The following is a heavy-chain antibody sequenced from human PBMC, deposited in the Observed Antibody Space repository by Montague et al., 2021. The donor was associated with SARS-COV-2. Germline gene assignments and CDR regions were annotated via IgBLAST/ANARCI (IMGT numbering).Heavy chain of an antibody. Sequence: SETLSLTCTVSGGSITNNIDYWAWIRQPPGKGLEWIGSMYYTGSTXYNPSLKSRVTLSVVTSKNHITLKLSSVTAAETSVYYCARLTRYCDSSDSPSAFDFWGQGTKVTVSS. D-gene: IGHD3-22*01. V-gene: IGHV4-39*02. J-gene: IGHJ3*01. CDR3: ARLTRYCDSSDSPSAFDF. CDR2: MYYTGST. CDR1: GGSITNNIDY.